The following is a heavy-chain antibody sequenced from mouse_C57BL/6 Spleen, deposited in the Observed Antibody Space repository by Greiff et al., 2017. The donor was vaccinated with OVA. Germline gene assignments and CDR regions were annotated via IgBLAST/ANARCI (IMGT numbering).Heavy chain of an antibody. CDR1: GYTFTDYE. Sequence: VQLQQSGAELVRPGASVTLSCKASGYTFTDYEMHWVKQTPVHGLEWIGAIDPETGGTAYNQKFTGKAILTADKSSSTAYMELRSLTSEDSAVYYCTRYYYGSSYDYWGQGTTLTVSS. CDR3: TRYYYGSSYDY. D-gene: IGHD1-1*01. J-gene: IGHJ2*01. CDR2: IDPETGGT. V-gene: IGHV1-15*01.